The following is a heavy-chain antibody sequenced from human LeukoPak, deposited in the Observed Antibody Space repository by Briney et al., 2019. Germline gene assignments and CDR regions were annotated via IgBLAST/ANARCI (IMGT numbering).Heavy chain of an antibody. D-gene: IGHD3-22*01. Sequence: GGSLRLSCAASGFTFSSYAMNWVRQAPGKGLEWVSAIGGSGGSTYYADSVKGRFTISRDNSKSTLYLQTNSLRAEDTALYYCAKSDDSSGYYYGIVYWGQGTLVTVSS. J-gene: IGHJ4*02. V-gene: IGHV3-23*01. CDR2: IGGSGGST. CDR3: AKSDDSSGYYYGIVY. CDR1: GFTFSSYA.